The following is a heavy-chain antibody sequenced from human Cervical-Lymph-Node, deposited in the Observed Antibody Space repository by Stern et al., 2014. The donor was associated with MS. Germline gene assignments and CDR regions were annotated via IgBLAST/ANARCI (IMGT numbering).Heavy chain of an antibody. J-gene: IGHJ6*02. D-gene: IGHD1-14*01. CDR3: ASGLIPHVQYNYYGMDV. V-gene: IGHV1-69*06. Sequence: QVQLVESGAEVKKPGSSVKVSCKASGGTFTSFGISWVRQAPGQGLEWVGGIIPIFGTTNYAQQFQDRVTITANTATSMAYMDLSSLRSNDTAVYYCASGLIPHVQYNYYGMDVWGQGTTVTVSS. CDR1: GGTFTSFG. CDR2: IIPIFGTT.